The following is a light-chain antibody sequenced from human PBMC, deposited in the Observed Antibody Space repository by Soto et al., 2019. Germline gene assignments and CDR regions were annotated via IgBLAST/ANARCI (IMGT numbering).Light chain of an antibody. V-gene: IGLV2-8*01. J-gene: IGLJ2*01. CDR2: EVS. Sequence: QLVLTQPPSASGSPGQSVTISCTGTSSDVGGYNYVSWYQQHPGKAPKLMIYEVSERPSGVPDRFSGSKSGNTASLTVSGLQAEDEADYYCSSYAGSNILVVFGGGTKLTVL. CDR1: SSDVGGYNY. CDR3: SSYAGSNILVV.